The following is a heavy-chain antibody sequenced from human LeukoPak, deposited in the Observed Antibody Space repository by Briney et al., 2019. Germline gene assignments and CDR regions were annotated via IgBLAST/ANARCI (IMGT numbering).Heavy chain of an antibody. CDR3: ARGRYFRGAFDY. V-gene: IGHV3-30-3*01. D-gene: IGHD3-10*01. CDR2: ISYDGSNK. J-gene: IGHJ4*02. Sequence: SGGSLRLPCAASGFTFSSYAMHWVRQAPGKGLEWVAVISYDGSNKYYADSVKGRFTISRDNSKNTLYLQMNSLRAEDTAVYYCARGRYFRGAFDYWGQGTLVTVSS. CDR1: GFTFSSYA.